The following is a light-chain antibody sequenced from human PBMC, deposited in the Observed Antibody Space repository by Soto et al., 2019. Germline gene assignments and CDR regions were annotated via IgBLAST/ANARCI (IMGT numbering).Light chain of an antibody. CDR1: QSVSDNY. V-gene: IGKV3-20*01. J-gene: IGKJ2*01. CDR3: QQYATTPRT. CDR2: GAS. Sequence: EIVLTQSPGTLSLSPGERATLSCRASQSVSDNYLAWYQQKPGQAPRLLIHGASSRATGIPDRFSGSGSGTDFTLTISRLEPEDVAVYYCQQYATTPRTFGQGTKLEI.